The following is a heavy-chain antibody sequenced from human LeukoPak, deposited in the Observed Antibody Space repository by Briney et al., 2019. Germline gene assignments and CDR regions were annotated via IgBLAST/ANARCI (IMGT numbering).Heavy chain of an antibody. D-gene: IGHD4-11*01. CDR1: GGSISSYY. CDR3: ARATVTLYYFYMDV. CDR2: IYYSGST. J-gene: IGHJ6*03. Sequence: SETLSLTCTVSGGSISSYYWSWIRQPPGGGLEWIGYIYYSGSTNYNPSLKSRVTISVDTSKNQFSLKLSSVTAADTAAYYCARATVTLYYFYMDVWGKGTTVTVSS. V-gene: IGHV4-59*01.